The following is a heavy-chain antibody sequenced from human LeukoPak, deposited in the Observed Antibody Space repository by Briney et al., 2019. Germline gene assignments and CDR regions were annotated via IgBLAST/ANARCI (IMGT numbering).Heavy chain of an antibody. CDR2: IYSGGST. CDR3: ARDHDYGDYARPFDY. CDR1: GFTVSSNY. V-gene: IGHV3-66*01. D-gene: IGHD4-17*01. Sequence: GGSLRLSCAASGFTVSSNYMSWVRQAPGKGLEWVSVIYSGGSTYYADSVKGRFTISRDNAKNSLYLQMNSLRAEDTAVYYCARDHDYGDYARPFDYWGQGTLVTVSS. J-gene: IGHJ4*02.